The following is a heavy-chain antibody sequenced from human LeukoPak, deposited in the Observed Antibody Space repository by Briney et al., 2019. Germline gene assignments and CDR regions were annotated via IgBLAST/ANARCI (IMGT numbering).Heavy chain of an antibody. CDR1: GYSFTSYW. D-gene: IGHD3-10*01. V-gene: IGHV5-51*01. Sequence: EESLKISCKGSGYSFTSYWIGWVRQMPGKGLEWMGIIYPGGSDTRYSPSFQGQVTISADKSISTAYLQWSSLKASDAAMYYCARHASGGSYSDGIDYWGQGTLVTVSS. CDR3: ARHASGGSYSDGIDY. CDR2: IYPGGSDT. J-gene: IGHJ4*02.